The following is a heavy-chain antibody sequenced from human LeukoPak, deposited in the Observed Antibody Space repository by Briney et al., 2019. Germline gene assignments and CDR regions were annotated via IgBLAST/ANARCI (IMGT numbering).Heavy chain of an antibody. CDR3: ARGGQLWETFDY. CDR2: IYSSGST. V-gene: IGHV4-4*07. D-gene: IGHD3-16*01. Sequence: PSETLSLTCIVSGGSISDHYWSWIRQPAGKGLEWIGRIYSSGSTNYNPSLKSRVSMSVDTSENQFSLRLSSVTAADTAVYYCARGGQLWETFDYGGQGTLVTVSP. J-gene: IGHJ4*02. CDR1: GGSISDHY.